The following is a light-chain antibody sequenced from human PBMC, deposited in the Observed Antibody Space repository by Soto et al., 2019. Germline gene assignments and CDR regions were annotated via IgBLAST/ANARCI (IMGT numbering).Light chain of an antibody. J-gene: IGKJ1*01. CDR1: QSVSTNF. V-gene: IGKV3-20*01. CDR3: QQYGRTSWT. Sequence: EIVLTQSPGTLSLSPGEGATLSCRASQSVSTNFFAWYQQKPGQAPRLLIYGASTRATVIPDRFSGSGSGTAFTLSISRLEPEDFAVYYCQQYGRTSWTFGQGTKVEIK. CDR2: GAS.